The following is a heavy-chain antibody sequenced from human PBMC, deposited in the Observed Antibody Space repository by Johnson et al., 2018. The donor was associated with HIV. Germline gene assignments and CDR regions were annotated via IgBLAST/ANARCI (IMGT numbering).Heavy chain of an antibody. D-gene: IGHD5-18*01. Sequence: QVQLVESGGGVVQPGRSLRLSCAASGSPFSNYGMHWVRQAPGKGLEWVAFIWYDGTNKYYADSVKGRFTISRDNSKNTLYVQMNSLRAEDTAVYYCARGGIRGYSYGPGAFDIWGQGTMVTVSS. V-gene: IGHV3-33*01. CDR1: GSPFSNYG. J-gene: IGHJ3*02. CDR2: IWYDGTNK. CDR3: ARGGIRGYSYGPGAFDI.